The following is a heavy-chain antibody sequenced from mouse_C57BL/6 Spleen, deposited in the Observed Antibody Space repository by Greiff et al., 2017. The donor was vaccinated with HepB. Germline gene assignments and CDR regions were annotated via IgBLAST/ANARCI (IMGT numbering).Heavy chain of an antibody. D-gene: IGHD2-2*01. J-gene: IGHJ3*01. V-gene: IGHV5-17*01. CDR3: ASFYYGYEAWFAF. CDR2: ISSGRSTI. CDR1: GFTLSDYG. Sequence: EVMLVESGGGLVKPGGSLKLSCAASGFTLSDYGMHWVRQAPEKGLEWVVYISSGRSTIYYADTVKGRFTIPRDNAKIILFLRMTSLRAEVTAMYYCASFYYGYEAWFAFWGQGTLVTVSA.